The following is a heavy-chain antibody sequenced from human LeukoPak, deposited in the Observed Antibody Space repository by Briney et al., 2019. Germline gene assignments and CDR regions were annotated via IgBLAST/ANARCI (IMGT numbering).Heavy chain of an antibody. D-gene: IGHD3-3*01. CDR3: ARGVGIFEWFDP. CDR1: GGSFSGYY. J-gene: IGHJ5*02. CDR2: INHSGST. Sequence: PSETLSLTCAVYGGSFSGYYWSWIRQPPGKGLEWIGEINHSGSTNYNPSLKSRVTISVDTSKNQFSLKLSSVTAADTAMYYCARGVGIFEWFDPWGQGTLVTVSS. V-gene: IGHV4-34*01.